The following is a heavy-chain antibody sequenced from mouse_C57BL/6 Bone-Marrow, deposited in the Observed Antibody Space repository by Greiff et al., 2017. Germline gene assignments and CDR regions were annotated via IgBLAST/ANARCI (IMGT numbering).Heavy chain of an antibody. J-gene: IGHJ2*01. CDR2: IYPGDGDT. Sequence: VQLQESGPELVKPGASVKISCKASGYAFSSSWMNWVKQRPGKGLEWIGRIYPGDGDTNYNGKFKGKATLTADKSSSTAYMQLSSLTSEDSAVYFSARNVCYYGSTLFDYWGQGTTLTVSS. CDR1: GYAFSSSW. D-gene: IGHD1-1*01. CDR3: ARNVCYYGSTLFDY. V-gene: IGHV1-82*01.